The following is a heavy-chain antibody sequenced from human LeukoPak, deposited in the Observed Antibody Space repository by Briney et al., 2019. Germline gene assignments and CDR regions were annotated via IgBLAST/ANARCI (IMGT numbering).Heavy chain of an antibody. V-gene: IGHV5-10-1*01. CDR1: GYSFTSYW. CDR2: IDPSDSYT. D-gene: IGHD3-10*01. J-gene: IGHJ3*02. CDR3: AGFYYGGGIFYSRGGGEPNVLFDI. Sequence: PGESLKISCKGSGYSFTSYWISWVRQMPGKGLEWMGRIDPSDSYTNYSPSFQGHVTISADKSISTAYLQWSSLKASDTAMYYCAGFYYGGGIFYSRGGGEPNVLFDIGAKGK.